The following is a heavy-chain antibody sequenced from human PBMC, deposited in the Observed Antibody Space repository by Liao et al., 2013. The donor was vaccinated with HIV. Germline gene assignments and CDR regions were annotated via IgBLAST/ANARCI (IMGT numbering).Heavy chain of an antibody. D-gene: IGHD4-17*01. CDR2: IYTSGST. V-gene: IGHV4-61*02. Sequence: QLQLQESGPGLVKPSETLSLACTVSGGSISGKTYYWSWIRQPAGKGLEWIGRIYTSGSTNYNPSLESRVTISVDTSKNQFSLKMTSVTAADTAVYYCARDYGYSYYYIDVWGKGTTVTVSS. CDR3: ARDYGYSYYYIDV. CDR1: GGSISGKTYY. J-gene: IGHJ6*03.